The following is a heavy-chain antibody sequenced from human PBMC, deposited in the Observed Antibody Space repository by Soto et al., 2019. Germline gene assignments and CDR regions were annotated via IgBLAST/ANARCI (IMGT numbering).Heavy chain of an antibody. D-gene: IGHD5-18*01. CDR3: SRGAAMVTAWFDP. J-gene: IGHJ5*02. CDR2: ISSSSSYI. CDR1: GFTFSSYS. V-gene: IGHV3-21*01. Sequence: AGTLSLTCAASGFTFSSYSMNWVRQAPGKGLEWVSYISSSSSYIYYSDSVKGRFIISRDNAKNSLYLQMNSLTAEDTAVDYCSRGAAMVTAWFDPWGQGTLVTVSS.